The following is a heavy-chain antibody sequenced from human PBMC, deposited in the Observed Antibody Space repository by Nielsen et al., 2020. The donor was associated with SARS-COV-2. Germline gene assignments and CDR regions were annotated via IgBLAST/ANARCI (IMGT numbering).Heavy chain of an antibody. CDR2: ISGSGGTT. CDR3: AKDRAGATYARFDF. D-gene: IGHD4/OR15-4a*01. V-gene: IGHV3-23*01. CDR1: GLTFSSYA. Sequence: GGSLRLSCAASGLTFSSYAMSWVRQVPGEGLEWVSSISGSGGTTDFADSVKGRFTIFRDNSRNTLYLQMNSLRAEDTAVYYCAKDRAGATYARFDFWGQGTLVTVSS. J-gene: IGHJ4*02.